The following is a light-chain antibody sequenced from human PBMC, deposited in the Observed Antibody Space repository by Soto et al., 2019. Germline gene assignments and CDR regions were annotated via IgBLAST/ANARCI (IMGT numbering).Light chain of an antibody. CDR1: SGDVGGYNY. CDR3: SSYTSSSTLSV. CDR2: EVS. Sequence: QSVLTQPASVSGSPGQSITISCTGTSGDVGGYNYVSWYQQHPGKAPKLIIYEVSNRPSGVSNRFSGSKSGNTASLTISGLQAEDEADYYCSSYTSSSTLSVFXTGTKPTVL. J-gene: IGLJ1*01. V-gene: IGLV2-14*01.